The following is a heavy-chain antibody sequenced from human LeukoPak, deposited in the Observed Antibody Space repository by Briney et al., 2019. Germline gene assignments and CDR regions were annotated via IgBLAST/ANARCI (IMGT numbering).Heavy chain of an antibody. V-gene: IGHV3-30*02. CDR2: IRYDGSNK. Sequence: GGSLRLSCAASGFTFSSYGMHWVRQAPGKGLEWVAFIRYDGSNKYYADSVKGRFTISRDNSKNTLYLQMNSLRAEDTAVYYCAKESCSSTSCYLNWFDPWGQGTLVTVSS. D-gene: IGHD2-2*01. J-gene: IGHJ5*02. CDR1: GFTFSSYG. CDR3: AKESCSSTSCYLNWFDP.